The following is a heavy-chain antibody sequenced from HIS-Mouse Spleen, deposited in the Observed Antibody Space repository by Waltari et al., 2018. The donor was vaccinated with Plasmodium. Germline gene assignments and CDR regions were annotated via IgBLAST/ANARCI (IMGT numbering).Heavy chain of an antibody. Sequence: QLQLVPSGAEVKKPGAYVKVSCKASGSTFTSYGISWVGQAPGQGLEWMGWISPYNGNTNFAQKLQGRVTMTTDTSTSTAYMELRSLRSDDTAVYYCARGSAGDAFDIWGQGTMVTVSS. J-gene: IGHJ3*02. V-gene: IGHV1-18*01. CDR1: GSTFTSYG. CDR3: ARGSAGDAFDI. D-gene: IGHD6-19*01. CDR2: ISPYNGNT.